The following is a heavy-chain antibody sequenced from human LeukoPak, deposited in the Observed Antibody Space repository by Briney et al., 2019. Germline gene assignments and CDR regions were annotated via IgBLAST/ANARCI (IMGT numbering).Heavy chain of an antibody. CDR3: ARENGCSGGSCYSDPGYYYYGMDV. V-gene: IGHV4-59*01. CDR1: GGSISSYY. Sequence: SETLSLTCTVSGGSISSYYWSWIRQPPGKGLEWIGYIYYSGSTNYNSSLKSRVTISVDTSKNQFSLKLSSVTAADTAVYYCARENGCSGGSCYSDPGYYYYGMDVWGQGTTVTVSS. J-gene: IGHJ6*02. D-gene: IGHD2-15*01. CDR2: IYYSGST.